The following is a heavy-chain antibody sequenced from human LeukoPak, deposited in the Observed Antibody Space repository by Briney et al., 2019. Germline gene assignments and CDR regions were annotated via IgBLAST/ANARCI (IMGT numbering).Heavy chain of an antibody. J-gene: IGHJ4*02. CDR1: GFTFSRYG. Sequence: GGSLRLSCAASGFTFSRYGMHWVRQAPGKGLEWVALIWYDGSNKYYAASVKGRFTISRDNSKNTLYLQMNSLRAEDTAVYYCANPQGALFIAVAAFDYWGQGTLVTVSS. D-gene: IGHD6-19*01. V-gene: IGHV3-33*06. CDR2: IWYDGSNK. CDR3: ANPQGALFIAVAAFDY.